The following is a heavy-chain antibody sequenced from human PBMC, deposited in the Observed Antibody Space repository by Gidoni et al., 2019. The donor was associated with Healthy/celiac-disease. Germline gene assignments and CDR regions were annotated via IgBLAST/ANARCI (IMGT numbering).Heavy chain of an antibody. J-gene: IGHJ6*02. CDR1: GFTLHDYA. D-gene: IGHD1-7*01. CDR2: ISWNSGSI. CDR3: AKDIIGTTTYYGMDV. Sequence: EVQLVESGGGLVQPGRSLTLSCAAPGFTLHDYAMQWVRQAPGKGLEWISGISWNSGSIGYADSVKSRFTISRDNAKNSLYLQMNSLREEDTALYYCAKDIIGTTTYYGMDVWGQGTTVTVSS. V-gene: IGHV3-9*01.